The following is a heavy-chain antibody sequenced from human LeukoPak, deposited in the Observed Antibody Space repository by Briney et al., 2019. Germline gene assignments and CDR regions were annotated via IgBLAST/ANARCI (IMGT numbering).Heavy chain of an antibody. CDR3: ARESYGDYVSPLGYYGMGV. J-gene: IGHJ6*02. CDR1: GYTFTSYD. V-gene: IGHV1-8*01. Sequence: ASVKVSCKASGYTFTSYDINWVRQATGQGLEWMGWMNPNSGNTGYAQKFQGRVTMTRNTSISTAYMELSSLRSEDTAVYYCARESYGDYVSPLGYYGMGVWGQGTTVTVSS. D-gene: IGHD4-17*01. CDR2: MNPNSGNT.